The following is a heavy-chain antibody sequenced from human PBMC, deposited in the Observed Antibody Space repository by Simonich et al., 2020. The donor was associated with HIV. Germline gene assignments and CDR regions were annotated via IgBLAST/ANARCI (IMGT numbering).Heavy chain of an antibody. CDR3: ARDRATIFGPVYGGAFDI. D-gene: IGHD3-3*01. Sequence: QVQLVQSGAEVKKPGASVQVSCKASGYTFTGTYMHWVRLAPGQGLEWMVWINPTSGGTNYAQKFQGRGTMTRDTSISTAYMELSRLRSDDTAVYYCARDRATIFGPVYGGAFDIWGQGTMVTVSS. CDR1: GYTFTGTY. V-gene: IGHV1-2*02. J-gene: IGHJ3*02. CDR2: INPTSGGT.